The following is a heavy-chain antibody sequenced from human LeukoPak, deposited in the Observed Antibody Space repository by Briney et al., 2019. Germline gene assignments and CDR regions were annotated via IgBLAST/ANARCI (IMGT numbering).Heavy chain of an antibody. D-gene: IGHD5-12*01. Sequence: SVKVSCKASGGTFSSYAISWVRQAPGQGLEWMGRIIPIFGTANYAQKFQGRVTITTDESTSTAYMELSSLRSEDTAVYYCARGGSGYDLLDYWGQGALVTVSS. CDR3: ARGGSGYDLLDY. CDR1: GGTFSSYA. V-gene: IGHV1-69*05. J-gene: IGHJ4*02. CDR2: IIPIFGTA.